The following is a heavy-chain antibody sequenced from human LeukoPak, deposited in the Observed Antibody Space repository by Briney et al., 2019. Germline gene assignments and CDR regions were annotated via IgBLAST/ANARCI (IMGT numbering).Heavy chain of an antibody. CDR3: ARGGALFGSSLDY. J-gene: IGHJ4*02. Sequence: GGSLRLSCAASGFTFSSYAMHWVRQAPGKGLEWVAVISYDGSNKYYADSVKGRSTISRDNSKNTLYLQMNSLRAEDTAVYYCARGGALFGSSLDYWGQGTLVTVSS. CDR1: GFTFSSYA. V-gene: IGHV3-30*04. D-gene: IGHD6-13*01. CDR2: ISYDGSNK.